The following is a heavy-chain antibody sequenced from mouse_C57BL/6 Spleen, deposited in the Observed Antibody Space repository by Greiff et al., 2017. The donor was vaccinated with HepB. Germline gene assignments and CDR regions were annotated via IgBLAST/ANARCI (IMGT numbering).Heavy chain of an antibody. V-gene: IGHV1-55*01. CDR2: IYPGSGST. D-gene: IGHD2-4*01. CDR1: GYTFTSYW. J-gene: IGHJ3*01. CDR3: ARSGGDYDGAWFAY. Sequence: VQLQQPGAELVKPGASVKMSCKASGYTFTSYWITWVKQRPGQGLEWIGDIYPGSGSTNYNEKFKSKATLTVDTSSSTAYMQLRSLTSEDSAVYYCARSGGDYDGAWFAYWGQGTLVTVSA.